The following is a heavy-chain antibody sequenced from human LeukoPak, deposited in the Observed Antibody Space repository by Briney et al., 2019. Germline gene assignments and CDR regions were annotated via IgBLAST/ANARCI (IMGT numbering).Heavy chain of an antibody. D-gene: IGHD3-9*01. CDR2: ISFDGSKK. J-gene: IGHJ6*03. Sequence: LPGGSLRLSCAASGFTFSSYAMHWVRQAPGKGLEWVAVISFDGSKKYYEDSVKGRFTISRDNSKNTLYLQMNSLRAEDTAVYYCARGDYDILTGRDVPFYYYYMDVWGKGTTVTVSS. CDR3: ARGDYDILTGRDVPFYYYYMDV. V-gene: IGHV3-30-3*01. CDR1: GFTFSSYA.